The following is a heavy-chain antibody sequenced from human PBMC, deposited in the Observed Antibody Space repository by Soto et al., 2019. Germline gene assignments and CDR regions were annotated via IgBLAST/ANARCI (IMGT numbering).Heavy chain of an antibody. CDR2: IIPIFGTA. D-gene: IGHD3-10*01. CDR3: ATAPRIYYYGSGSSFDY. CDR1: GGTFSSYA. J-gene: IGHJ4*02. V-gene: IGHV1-69*06. Sequence: VNVSCKASGGTFSSYAISWVRQAPGQGLEWMGGIIPIFGTAIYAQKFQGRVTMTEDTSTDTAYMELSSLRSEDTAVYYCATAPRIYYYGSGSSFDYWGQGTLVTVSS.